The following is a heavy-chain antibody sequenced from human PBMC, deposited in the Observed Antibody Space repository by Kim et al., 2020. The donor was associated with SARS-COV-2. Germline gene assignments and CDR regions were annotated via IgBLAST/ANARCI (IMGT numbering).Heavy chain of an antibody. V-gene: IGHV1-69*13. CDR1: GGTFSSYA. J-gene: IGHJ6*02. Sequence: SVKVSCKASGGTFSSYAISWVRQAPGQGLEWMGGIIPIFGTANYAQKFQGRVTITADESTSTAYMELSSLRSEDTAVYYCARDLPPPSYGMDVWGQGTTVTVSS. CDR3: ARDLPPPSYGMDV. CDR2: IIPIFGTA.